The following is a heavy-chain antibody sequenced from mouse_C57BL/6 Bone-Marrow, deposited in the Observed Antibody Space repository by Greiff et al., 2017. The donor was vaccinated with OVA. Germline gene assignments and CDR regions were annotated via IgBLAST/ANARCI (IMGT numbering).Heavy chain of an antibody. J-gene: IGHJ4*01. D-gene: IGHD2-5*01. CDR2: IWSDGST. CDR1: GFSLTSYG. CDR3: ARQKGYYSNLYAMDY. V-gene: IGHV2-6-1*01. Sequence: VKLMESGPGLVAPSQSLSITCTVSGFSLTSYGVHWVRQPPGKGLEWLVVIWSDGSTTYTSALKSRLSISKDNSKSQVFLKMNSLQTDDTAMYYCARQKGYYSNLYAMDYWGQGTSVTVSS.